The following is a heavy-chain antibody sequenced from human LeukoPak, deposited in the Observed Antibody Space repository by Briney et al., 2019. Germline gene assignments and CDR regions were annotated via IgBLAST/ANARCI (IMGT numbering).Heavy chain of an antibody. Sequence: GGSLRLSCAASGFTFDDYAMQWVRQAPGKGLEWVSGISWNSGSIGYADSVKGRFTISRDNAKNSLYLQMNSLRAEDTALYYCAKVSGWRAFDIWGQGTMVTVSS. CDR1: GFTFDDYA. CDR2: ISWNSGSI. D-gene: IGHD5-24*01. J-gene: IGHJ3*02. CDR3: AKVSGWRAFDI. V-gene: IGHV3-9*01.